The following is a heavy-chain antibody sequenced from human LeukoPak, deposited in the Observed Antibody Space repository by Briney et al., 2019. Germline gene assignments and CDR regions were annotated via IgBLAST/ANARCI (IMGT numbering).Heavy chain of an antibody. V-gene: IGHV3-23*01. CDR3: AKGFYHYFGSGSYTLDF. CDR1: GFTFSSYA. J-gene: IGHJ4*02. D-gene: IGHD3-10*01. CDR2: ISGRDNGT. Sequence: GGSLRLSCAASGFTFSSYAMTWVRQGPGKGLELVSGISGRDNGTWYADSVKGRFTISRDNSKNTLYLQMNTLTGEDTAVYYCAKGFYHYFGSGSYTLDFWGQGTQVTVSS.